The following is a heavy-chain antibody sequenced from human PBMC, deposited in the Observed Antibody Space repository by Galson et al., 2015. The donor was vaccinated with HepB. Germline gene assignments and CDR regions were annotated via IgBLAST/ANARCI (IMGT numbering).Heavy chain of an antibody. J-gene: IGHJ5*02. CDR1: GGTFSSYA. CDR3: VFAAGLNWFDP. V-gene: IGHV1-69*06. CDR2: IIRIFGTA. D-gene: IGHD6-25*01. Sequence: SVKVSCKSSGGTFSSYAISWVRQAPGQGLEWMGGIIRIFGTANYAQKFQGRVTITADKSTSTAYMELSSLRSEDTAVYYCVFAAGLNWFDPWGQGTLVTVSS.